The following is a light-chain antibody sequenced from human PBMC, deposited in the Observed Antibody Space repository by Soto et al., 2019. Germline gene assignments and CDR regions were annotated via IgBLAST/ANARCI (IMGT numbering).Light chain of an antibody. CDR2: EVN. V-gene: IGLV2-18*01. CDR3: SLYAGSDALV. CDR1: SSDFNNYNR. J-gene: IGLJ1*01. Sequence: QSVLTQPPSVSGSPGQSVTISCTGTSSDFNNYNRVSWYQRPPGTGPKLIIFEVNNRPSGVPDRFSGSKSGNTASLTISGLQAEDEGEYYCSLYAGSDALVFGSGTKVTVL.